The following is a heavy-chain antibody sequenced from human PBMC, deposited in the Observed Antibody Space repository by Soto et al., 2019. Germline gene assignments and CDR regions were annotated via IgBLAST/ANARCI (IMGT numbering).Heavy chain of an antibody. CDR2: INPSGGST. J-gene: IGHJ4*02. Sequence: QGQLVQSGAEVKKPGASVKVSCKASGYTFTSYYMHWVRQAPGQGLEWMGIINPSGGSTSYAQKFQGRVTMTRDTSTSTVYMELSSLRSEDTAVYYCARDPGHIFTGYAKVSMRGTFDYCGQGTLVTVSS. CDR1: GYTFTSYY. V-gene: IGHV1-46*01. D-gene: IGHD3-9*01. CDR3: ARDPGHIFTGYAKVSMRGTFDY.